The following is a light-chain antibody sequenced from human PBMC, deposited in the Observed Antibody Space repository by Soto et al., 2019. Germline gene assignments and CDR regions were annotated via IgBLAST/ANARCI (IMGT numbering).Light chain of an antibody. CDR1: QSVSYSDNKNY. J-gene: IGKJ1*01. CDR2: WAS. CDR3: QQYYSTPRT. Sequence: DIVMTQSPDSLAVSLGERATINCKSSQSVSYSDNKNYFAWFQQKPGQPPKLLIYWASTRESGVPDRFSGSGSGTDFPLTISSLQAEDLAVYYCQQYYSTPRTFGQGTKVEIK. V-gene: IGKV4-1*01.